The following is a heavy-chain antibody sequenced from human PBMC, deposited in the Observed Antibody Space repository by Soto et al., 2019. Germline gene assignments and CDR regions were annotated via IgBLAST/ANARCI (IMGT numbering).Heavy chain of an antibody. V-gene: IGHV1-8*01. Sequence: GASVKVSCKASGYTFTSYDINWVRQATGQGLEWMGWMNPNSGNTGYAQKFQGRVTITADESTSTAYMELSSLRSEDTAVYYCARVSNIVVPAATYYYYGMDVWGQGTTVTVSS. CDR1: GYTFTSYD. CDR3: ARVSNIVVPAATYYYYGMDV. D-gene: IGHD2-2*01. J-gene: IGHJ6*02. CDR2: MNPNSGNT.